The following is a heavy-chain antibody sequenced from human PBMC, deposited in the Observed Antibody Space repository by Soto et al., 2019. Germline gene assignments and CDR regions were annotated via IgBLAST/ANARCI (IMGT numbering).Heavy chain of an antibody. V-gene: IGHV1-2*02. CDR1: GYTFTDYF. J-gene: IGHJ4*02. Sequence: QVQLVQSGAEVRKPGASVKVACTASGYTFTDYFIHWVRQAPGQGLEWLGWINPATGGTVFAQNFQGRVTMARDTPVNTVIMELSSLRSGDTALYYCARSTQYSASLEFDYWGQGTLVAVSS. CDR3: ARSTQYSASLEFDY. D-gene: IGHD1-1*01. CDR2: INPATGGT.